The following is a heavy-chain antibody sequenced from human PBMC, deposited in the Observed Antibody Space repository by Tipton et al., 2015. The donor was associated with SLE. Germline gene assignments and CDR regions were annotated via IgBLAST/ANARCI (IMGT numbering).Heavy chain of an antibody. CDR1: GFNFNNYG. D-gene: IGHD5-12*01. V-gene: IGHV3-33*06. Sequence: SLRLSCAASGFNFNNYGLHWVRQAPGKGLEWVAVIWYDGSNKNYVDSVKGRFTIARDNSKNTLYLQMNSLIAEDTSIYFCAKESGWVRHTFDFWGQGTRVTVSS. J-gene: IGHJ4*02. CDR2: IWYDGSNK. CDR3: AKESGWVRHTFDF.